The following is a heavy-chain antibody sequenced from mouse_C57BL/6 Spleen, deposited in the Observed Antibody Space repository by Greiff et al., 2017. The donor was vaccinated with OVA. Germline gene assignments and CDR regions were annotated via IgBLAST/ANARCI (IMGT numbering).Heavy chain of an antibody. D-gene: IGHD1-1*01. J-gene: IGHJ3*01. Sequence: VQLQQLGAELVMPGASVKLSCKASGYTFTSYWMHWVKQRPGQGLEWIGEIDPSDSYTNYNQKFKGKSTLTVDKSSSTAYMQLSSLTSEDSAVYYCATYGSSYAIAYWGQGTLVTVSA. CDR2: IDPSDSYT. V-gene: IGHV1-69*01. CDR3: ATYGSSYAIAY. CDR1: GYTFTSYW.